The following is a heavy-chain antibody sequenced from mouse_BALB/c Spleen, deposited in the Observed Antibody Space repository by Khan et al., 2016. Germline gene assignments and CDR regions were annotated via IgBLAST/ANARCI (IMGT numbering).Heavy chain of an antibody. Sequence: EVQLQESGPGLVKPSQSLSLTCTVTGYSITSDYAWNWIRQFPGNKLEWMGYISYSGITSYNPSLKSRISITRDTSKNQFFLQLISVTTEDTVTSYCAYDGYYAWFPYWGQGTLVTVSA. CDR2: ISYSGIT. J-gene: IGHJ3*01. CDR1: GYSITSDYA. V-gene: IGHV3-2*02. CDR3: AYDGYYAWFPY. D-gene: IGHD2-3*01.